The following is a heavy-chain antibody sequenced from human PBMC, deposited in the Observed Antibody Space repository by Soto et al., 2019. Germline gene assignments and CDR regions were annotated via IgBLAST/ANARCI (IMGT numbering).Heavy chain of an antibody. V-gene: IGHV1-69*13. CDR3: AKWRGHFSYTGPSYYYYGMDV. D-gene: IGHD3-3*02. Sequence: SVKVSCKASGGTFSSYAISWVRQAPGQGLEWMGGIIPIFGTANYAQQFQGRVTITADESTITAYMELSSLRSEDTSVYYCAKWRGHFSYTGPSYYYYGMDVWGQGTTVTVSS. CDR2: IIPIFGTA. CDR1: GGTFSSYA. J-gene: IGHJ6*02.